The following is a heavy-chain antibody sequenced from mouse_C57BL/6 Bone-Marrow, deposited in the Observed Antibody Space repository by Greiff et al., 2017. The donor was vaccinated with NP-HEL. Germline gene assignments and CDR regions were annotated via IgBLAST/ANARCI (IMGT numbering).Heavy chain of an antibody. CDR3: TISDYSIYYYAMDD. Sequence: VQGVESGAELVRPGASVTLSCKASGYTFTDYEMHWVKQTPVHGLEWIGAIDPETGGTDYNQKFKGKALLTADKSSSTAYMDLRSLTSEYSAVYYCTISDYSIYYYAMDDWGQGTSVTVSS. V-gene: IGHV1-15*01. J-gene: IGHJ4*01. D-gene: IGHD2-5*01. CDR2: IDPETGGT. CDR1: GYTFTDYE.